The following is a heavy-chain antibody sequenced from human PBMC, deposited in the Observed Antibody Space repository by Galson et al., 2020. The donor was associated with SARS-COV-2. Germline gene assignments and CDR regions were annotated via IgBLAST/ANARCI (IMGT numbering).Heavy chain of an antibody. D-gene: IGHD3-10*01. CDR2: TYYRSKWYN. J-gene: IGHJ6*02. CDR1: GDSVSSNSAA. V-gene: IGHV6-1*01. Sequence: SQTLSLTCAISGDSVSSNSAAWNWIRQSPSRGLEWLGRTYYRSKWYNDYAVSVKSRITINPDTSKNQFSLQLNSVTPEDTAVYYCARDNRTGLLWFGEFLYYYYYYGMDVWGQGTTVTVSS. CDR3: ARDNRTGLLWFGEFLYYYYYYGMDV.